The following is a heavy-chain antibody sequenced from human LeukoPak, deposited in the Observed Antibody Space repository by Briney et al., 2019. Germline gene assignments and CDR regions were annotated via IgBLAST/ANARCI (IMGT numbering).Heavy chain of an antibody. D-gene: IGHD2-2*01. CDR2: INPSGGST. Sequence: ASVKVSCKASGYTFTSYYMHWVRQAPGQGLEWMGIINPSGGSTSYAQKFQGRVTMTRDTSTSTVYMELSSLRFEDTAVYYCASRWVVPAAPSRGDYYHMDVWGKGTTVTVSS. J-gene: IGHJ6*03. V-gene: IGHV1-46*01. CDR3: ASRWVVPAAPSRGDYYHMDV. CDR1: GYTFTSYY.